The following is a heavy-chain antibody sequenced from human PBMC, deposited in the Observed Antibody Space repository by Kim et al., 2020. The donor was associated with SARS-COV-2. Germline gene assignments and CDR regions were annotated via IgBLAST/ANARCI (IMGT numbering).Heavy chain of an antibody. V-gene: IGHV3-66*01. CDR3: VTATASSTTQFFDS. Sequence: GGSLRLSCAASDFTVHNNYMSWVRQAPGKGLEWVSGIFSRGRTYYADSVKGRFTISRDGSRNTLYLQMNSLKGEDTATYYCVTATASSTTQFFDSWGQGT. J-gene: IGHJ4*02. CDR1: DFTVHNNY. CDR2: IFSRGRT. D-gene: IGHD6-13*01.